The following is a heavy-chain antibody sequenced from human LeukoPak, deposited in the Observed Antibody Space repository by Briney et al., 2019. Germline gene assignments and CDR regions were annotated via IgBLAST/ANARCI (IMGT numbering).Heavy chain of an antibody. Sequence: PSETLSLTCTVSGGSVGSGLYYWTWIRQPAGKGLEWVGRVSASGTTDYNPSLKSRVIISVDTSKNQFSLRLSSVTAADTAVYYCARLQYFDMDVWGKGTTVTVSS. D-gene: IGHD4-11*01. CDR2: VSASGTT. CDR3: ARLQYFDMDV. J-gene: IGHJ6*03. V-gene: IGHV4-61*02. CDR1: GGSVGSGLYY.